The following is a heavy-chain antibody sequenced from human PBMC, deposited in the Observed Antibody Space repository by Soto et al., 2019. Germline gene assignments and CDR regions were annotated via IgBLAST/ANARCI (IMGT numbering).Heavy chain of an antibody. CDR2: IDWDDHK. CDR3: ARERMLCGYGMNV. CDR1: GFSLSTSGMC. J-gene: IGHJ6*02. V-gene: IGHV2-70*01. D-gene: IGHD2-21*01. Sequence: SGPTLVNPTQTLTLTCTFSGFSLSTSGMCVSGIRQPPGKALEWLALIDWDDHKYYRTSLKTRLTISKDTSKNQVVLTMNNIVRVDTATYYGARERMLCGYGMNVWGQGTPVTVSS.